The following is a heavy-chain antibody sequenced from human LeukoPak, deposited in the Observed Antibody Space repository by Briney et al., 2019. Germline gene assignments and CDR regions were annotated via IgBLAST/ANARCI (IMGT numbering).Heavy chain of an antibody. J-gene: IGHJ4*02. D-gene: IGHD1-1*01. Sequence: SETLPLTCTVSGASITNNTYSWDWIRQPPGKGLEWIGSTYYTWGTFYTPYLKSRVTTSIDTSKNQFFLQLSFVTAADTAVYYCATTRTQTAGGFVSWGQGILVTVSS. CDR2: TYYTWGT. V-gene: IGHV4-39*01. CDR3: ATTRTQTAGGFVS. CDR1: GASITNNTYS.